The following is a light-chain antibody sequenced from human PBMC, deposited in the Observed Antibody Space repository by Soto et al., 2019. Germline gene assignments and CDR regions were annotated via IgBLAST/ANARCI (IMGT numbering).Light chain of an antibody. J-gene: IGKJ3*01. Sequence: ANQFTHSPSSLSASVVDRVTITFLASQSISSALAWYQQKPGKPPKLLIYDASTLQSGVPSRFSGTASGTDFTLTINSLQPEDFATYYCQKFNNWPVNFGPGTKVDIK. CDR3: QKFNNWPVN. CDR2: DAS. CDR1: QSISSA. V-gene: IGKV1D-13*01.